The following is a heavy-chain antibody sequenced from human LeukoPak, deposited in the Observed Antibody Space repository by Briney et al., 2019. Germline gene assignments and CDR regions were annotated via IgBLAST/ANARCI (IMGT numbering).Heavy chain of an antibody. V-gene: IGHV3-21*01. J-gene: IGHJ6*02. Sequence: GGSLRLSCAASGFTFSSYSMNWVCQAPGKGLEWVSSISSSSSYIYYADSVKDRFTISRDNAKNSLYLQMNSLRAEDTAVYYCARVRKTPHYYYGMDVWGQGTTVTVSS. CDR2: ISSSSSYI. CDR3: ARVRKTPHYYYGMDV. CDR1: GFTFSSYS. D-gene: IGHD1-14*01.